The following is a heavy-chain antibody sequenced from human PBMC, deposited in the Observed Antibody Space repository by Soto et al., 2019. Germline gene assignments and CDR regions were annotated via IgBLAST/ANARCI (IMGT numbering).Heavy chain of an antibody. CDR1: GYTFTSYG. Sequence: QVQLVQSGAEVKKPGASVKVSCKASGYTFTSYGISWVRQAPGQGLEWMGWISAYNGNTNYAQKLQGRVTMTTATSTSTAYMELRSLRSDDTDVYYCARDLRFGELTDYYYYYGMDVWGQGTTVTVSS. V-gene: IGHV1-18*01. D-gene: IGHD3-10*01. J-gene: IGHJ6*02. CDR2: ISAYNGNT. CDR3: ARDLRFGELTDYYYYYGMDV.